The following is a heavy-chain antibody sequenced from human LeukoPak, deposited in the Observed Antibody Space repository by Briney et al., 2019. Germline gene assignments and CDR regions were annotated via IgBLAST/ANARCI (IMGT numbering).Heavy chain of an antibody. V-gene: IGHV1-69-2*01. CDR2: VDPEDGET. Sequence: ASVKVSCKVSGYTFTDYYMHWVQQAPGKGLEWMGLVDPEDGETIYAEKFQGRVTITADTSTDTAYMELSSLRSEDTAVYYCATASPLLLWLGELSAFDIWGQGTMVTVSS. D-gene: IGHD3-10*01. CDR1: GYTFTDYY. CDR3: ATASPLLLWLGELSAFDI. J-gene: IGHJ3*02.